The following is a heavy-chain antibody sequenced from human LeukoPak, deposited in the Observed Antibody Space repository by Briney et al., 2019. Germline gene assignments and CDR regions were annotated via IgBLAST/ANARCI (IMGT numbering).Heavy chain of an antibody. J-gene: IGHJ5*02. D-gene: IGHD2-21*02. V-gene: IGHV4-39*07. CDR1: GGSISSSSYY. CDR3: ARGATAIENWFDP. CDR2: IYYSGST. Sequence: PSETLSLTCTVSGGSISSSSYYWGWIRQPPGKGLEWIGSIYYSGSTYYNPSLKSRVTISVDTSKNQFSLKLSSVTAADTAAYYCARGATAIENWFDPWGQGTLVTVSS.